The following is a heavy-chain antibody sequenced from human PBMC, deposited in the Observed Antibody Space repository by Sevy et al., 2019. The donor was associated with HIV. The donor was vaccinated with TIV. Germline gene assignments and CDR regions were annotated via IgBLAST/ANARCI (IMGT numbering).Heavy chain of an antibody. D-gene: IGHD3-22*01. CDR2: INSRSNYI. CDR1: VFTFSSYS. J-gene: IGHJ4*02. CDR3: ARDKLVVVDSYYFDY. V-gene: IGHV3-21*01. Sequence: GGSLRLSCAASVFTFSSYSMNWVRQAPGKGLEWVSSINSRSNYIYYADSVKGRFTISRDNAKNSLYLQMNSLRAEDTAVYYCARDKLVVVDSYYFDYWGQGTRVTVSS.